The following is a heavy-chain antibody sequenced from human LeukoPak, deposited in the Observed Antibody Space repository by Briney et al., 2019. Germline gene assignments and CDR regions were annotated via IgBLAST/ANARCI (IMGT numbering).Heavy chain of an antibody. J-gene: IGHJ4*02. CDR3: ARAVPEQWLVVTGFFDY. Sequence: GGSLRLSCAASGFTFSSYSMNRVRQAPGKGLEWVSYISSSSSTIYYADSVKGRFTISRDNAKNSLYLQMNSLRAEDTAVYYCARAVPEQWLVVTGFFDYWGQGTLVTVSS. CDR2: ISSSSSTI. V-gene: IGHV3-48*04. D-gene: IGHD6-19*01. CDR1: GFTFSSYS.